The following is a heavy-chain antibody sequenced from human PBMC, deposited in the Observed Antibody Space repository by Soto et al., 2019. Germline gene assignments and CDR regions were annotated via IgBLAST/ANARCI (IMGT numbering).Heavy chain of an antibody. CDR3: ARPLAAAGLDFDY. D-gene: IGHD6-13*01. CDR2: INPSGGST. V-gene: IGHV1-46*01. Sequence: ASVNVSCKSSGYTFTSYYMHWVRQAPGQGLEWMGIINPSGGSTSYAQKFQGRVTMTRDTSTSTVYMELSSLRSEDTAVYYCARPLAAAGLDFDYWGQGTLVTVSS. CDR1: GYTFTSYY. J-gene: IGHJ4*02.